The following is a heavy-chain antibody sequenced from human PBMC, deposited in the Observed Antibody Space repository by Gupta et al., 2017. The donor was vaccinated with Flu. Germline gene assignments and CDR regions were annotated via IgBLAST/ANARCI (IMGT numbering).Heavy chain of an antibody. CDR3: ARPSMGTFYLVS. CDR1: GCSLSSTNYY. D-gene: IGHD3-10*01. V-gene: IGHV4-39*01. Sequence: QLQLPESGLGLVTPSATLSLTCTASGCSLSSTNYYWGWIRQPPGKGLGWIGTIPGSGSTDFNPSFKSRVAISVDTPKKQFSLNLSSVTAADSAIYYCARPSMGTFYLVSWGQGILVTVSS. CDR2: IPGSGST. J-gene: IGHJ4*02.